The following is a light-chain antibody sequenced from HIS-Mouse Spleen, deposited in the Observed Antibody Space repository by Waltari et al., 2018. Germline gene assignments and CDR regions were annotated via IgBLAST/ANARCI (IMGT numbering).Light chain of an antibody. CDR1: SSYVGGYNY. V-gene: IGLV2-11*01. CDR3: CSYAGSYTFPYV. CDR2: DVS. J-gene: IGLJ1*01. Sequence: QSALTQPRSVSGSPGQSVTISCTGTSSYVGGYNYVSWSQQHPGKAPKLMIYDVSKRPSGVPDRFSGSKSGNTASLTISGLQAEDEADYYCCSYAGSYTFPYVFGTGTKVTVL.